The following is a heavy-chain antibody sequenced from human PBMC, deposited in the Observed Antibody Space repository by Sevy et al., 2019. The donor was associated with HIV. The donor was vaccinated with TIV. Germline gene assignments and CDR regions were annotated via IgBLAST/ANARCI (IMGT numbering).Heavy chain of an antibody. CDR1: GFTFSSYW. CDR3: ARGARGAVKYYFDY. Sequence: GSLRLSCAASGFTFSSYWMSSVRQAPGKGLEWVANIKQDGSEKYYVDSVKGRFTISRDNAKNSLYLQMNSLRAEDTAVYYCARGARGAVKYYFDYWGQGTLVTVSS. D-gene: IGHD3-10*01. CDR2: IKQDGSEK. J-gene: IGHJ4*02. V-gene: IGHV3-7*01.